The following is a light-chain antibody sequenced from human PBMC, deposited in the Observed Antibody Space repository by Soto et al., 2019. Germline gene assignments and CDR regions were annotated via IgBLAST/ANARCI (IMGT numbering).Light chain of an antibody. CDR3: SSYTRSSTLV. Sequence: QSALTQSASVSGSPGQSITISCTGTSSDVGGYNYVSWYQQHPGKAPKLMIYEVSNRPSGVSNRFSGSKSGNTASLTISGLQAEDEADYYCSSYTRSSTLVFGTGTKVTVL. V-gene: IGLV2-14*01. J-gene: IGLJ1*01. CDR1: SSDVGGYNY. CDR2: EVS.